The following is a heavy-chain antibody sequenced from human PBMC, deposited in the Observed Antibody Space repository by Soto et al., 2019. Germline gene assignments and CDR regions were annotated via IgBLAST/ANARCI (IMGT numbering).Heavy chain of an antibody. CDR1: GYTFTSYG. CDR2: ISAYNGNT. V-gene: IGHV1-18*01. D-gene: IGHD2-15*01. CDR3: ARDERRYCSGGSCDAFDI. J-gene: IGHJ3*02. Sequence: SVKVSCKASGYTFTSYGISWVRQAPGQGLEWMGWISAYNGNTNYAQKLQGRVTMTTDTSTSTAYMELRSLRSDDTAVYYCARDERRYCSGGSCDAFDIRGQGTMVTVSS.